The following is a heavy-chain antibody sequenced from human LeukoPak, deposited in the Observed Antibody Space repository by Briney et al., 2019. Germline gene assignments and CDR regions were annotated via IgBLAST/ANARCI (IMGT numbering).Heavy chain of an antibody. CDR3: AKAGSAFWSGFDY. Sequence: GGSLRLSCAASGFTFSSYEMNWVRQAPGKGLEWVSYISSSGSTIYYADSVKGRFTISRDNSKNTLYLQMNSLRAEDTAVYYCAKAGSAFWSGFDYWGQGTLVTVSS. J-gene: IGHJ4*02. V-gene: IGHV3-48*03. D-gene: IGHD3-3*01. CDR1: GFTFSSYE. CDR2: ISSSGSTI.